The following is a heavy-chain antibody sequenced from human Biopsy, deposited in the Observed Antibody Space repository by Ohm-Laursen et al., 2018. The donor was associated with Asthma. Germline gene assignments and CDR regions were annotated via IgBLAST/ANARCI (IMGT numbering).Heavy chain of an antibody. CDR3: ARCQVGYSSGWSLLLKKIYYSGMDV. CDR1: GGTFSNFA. Sequence: SVKVSCKSPGGTFSNFAISWVRQATGQGLEWLGGIMTVFGTTNYAQKFQGRVTITADESTSTAYMEVTSLRSEDTAIYYCARCQVGYSSGWSLLLKKIYYSGMDVWGQGTAVTVSS. CDR2: IMTVFGTT. D-gene: IGHD6-19*01. V-gene: IGHV1-69*13. J-gene: IGHJ6*02.